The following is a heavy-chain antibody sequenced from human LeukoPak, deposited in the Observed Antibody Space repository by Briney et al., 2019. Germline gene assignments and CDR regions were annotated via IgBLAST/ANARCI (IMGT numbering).Heavy chain of an antibody. D-gene: IGHD3-22*01. CDR1: GFTFGDYA. J-gene: IGHJ4*02. CDR3: TRDRVVASEVAGGYFDY. V-gene: IGHV3-49*04. CDR2: IRSKAYGGTT. Sequence: RSLRLSCTASGFTFGDYAMSWVRQAPGKGLEWVGFIRSKAYGGTTEYAVSVKGRFTISRDDSKSIAYLQMNSLKTEDTAVYYCTRDRVVASEVAGGYFDYWGQGTLVTVSS.